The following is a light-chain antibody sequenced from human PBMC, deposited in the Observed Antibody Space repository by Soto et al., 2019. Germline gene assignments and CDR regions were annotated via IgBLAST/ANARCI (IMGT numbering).Light chain of an antibody. CDR2: DDS. CDR3: QVWHSSRGV. J-gene: IGLJ2*01. CDR1: NIGANS. V-gene: IGLV3-21*02. Sequence: SYELTQTPSVSVAPGQTARITCGGDNIGANSVHWYQQKPGQAPILVVYDDSDRPSGIPERFSGSNSGNTAALTITRVEGGDEDDYYCQVWHSSRGVFGGGTKLTVL.